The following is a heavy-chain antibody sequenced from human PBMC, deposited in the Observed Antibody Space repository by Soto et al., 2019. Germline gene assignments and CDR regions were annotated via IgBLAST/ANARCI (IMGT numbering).Heavy chain of an antibody. D-gene: IGHD4-4*01. V-gene: IGHV1-46*03. CDR3: ATSSYDDNSCLLWAMDV. J-gene: IGHJ6*02. CDR1: GYTFSSNY. Sequence: ASVKVSCKTSGYTFSSNYMHWVRQAPGQGLEWMGIVNPSGDNTTYTQKFKGRVTMTRDTSTSTVYMELTGLRSEDTAVYYCATSSYDDNSCLLWAMDVWGQGTTVTVSS. CDR2: VNPSGDNT.